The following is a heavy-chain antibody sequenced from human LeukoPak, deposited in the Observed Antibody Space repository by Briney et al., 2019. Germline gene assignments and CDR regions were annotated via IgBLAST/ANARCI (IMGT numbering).Heavy chain of an antibody. Sequence: SVKVSCKASGGTFSSSAISWVRQAPGQGLEWMGGIIPIFGTANYAQKFQGRVTITTDESTSTAYMELSSLRSEDTAVYYCARSLRYDFWSGYYNWFDPWGQGTLVTVSS. D-gene: IGHD3-3*01. CDR2: IIPIFGTA. V-gene: IGHV1-69*05. CDR1: GGTFSSSA. CDR3: ARSLRYDFWSGYYNWFDP. J-gene: IGHJ5*02.